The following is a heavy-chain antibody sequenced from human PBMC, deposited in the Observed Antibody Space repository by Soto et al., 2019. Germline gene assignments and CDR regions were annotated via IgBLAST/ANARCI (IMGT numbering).Heavy chain of an antibody. CDR3: ARDGYSSSLMVAAIFDY. CDR1: GYTFTTSA. J-gene: IGHJ4*02. V-gene: IGHV1-3*01. CDR2: INAGNGNK. Sequence: QVQLVQSGAEVKKPGASVKVSCKASGYTFTTSAMHWVRQAPGQGLEGMGGINAGNGNKKYSQKFQGRVTISRDTSASTAYMELSSLRSEDTAIYYCARDGYSSSLMVAAIFDYWGQGTLVTVSS. D-gene: IGHD6-6*01.